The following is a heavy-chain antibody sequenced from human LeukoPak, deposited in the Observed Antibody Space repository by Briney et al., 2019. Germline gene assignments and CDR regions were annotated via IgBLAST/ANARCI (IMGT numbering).Heavy chain of an antibody. CDR2: INPSGGST. J-gene: IGHJ6*03. D-gene: IGHD2-15*01. Sequence: ASVKVSCKASGYTFTSYYMHWVRQAPGQGLEWMGIINPSGGSTSYAQKFQGRVTMTRDMSTSTVYMELSSLRSEDTAVYYCARDHSPYCSGGSCYRDYYYYYMDVWGKGTTVTVSS. CDR1: GYTFTSYY. V-gene: IGHV1-46*01. CDR3: ARDHSPYCSGGSCYRDYYYYYMDV.